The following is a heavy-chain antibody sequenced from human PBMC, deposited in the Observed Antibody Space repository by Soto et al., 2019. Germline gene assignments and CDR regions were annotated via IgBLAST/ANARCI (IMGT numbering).Heavy chain of an antibody. Sequence: ASVKVSCKASGGTFSSYAISWVRQAPGQGLEWMGGIIPIFGTANYAQKFQGRVTITADESTSTAYMELSSLRSEDTAVYYCARDLGSSSSATHWGQGTLVTVSS. CDR1: GGTFSSYA. CDR2: IIPIFGTA. D-gene: IGHD6-6*01. J-gene: IGHJ4*02. CDR3: ARDLGSSSSATH. V-gene: IGHV1-69*13.